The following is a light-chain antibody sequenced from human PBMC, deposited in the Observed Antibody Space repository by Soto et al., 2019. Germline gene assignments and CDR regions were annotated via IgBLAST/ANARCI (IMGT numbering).Light chain of an antibody. J-gene: IGKJ2*01. V-gene: IGKV3-20*01. CDR3: QQYGSSPNT. Sequence: EIVLTQSPGTLSLSPGEIATLSCRASQSVSSSYLAWYQQKPGQAPRLLIYGASSRATGIPDRFSGSGSGTDFTLTISRLEPEDFAVYYCQQYGSSPNTFGQGTKLEI. CDR2: GAS. CDR1: QSVSSSY.